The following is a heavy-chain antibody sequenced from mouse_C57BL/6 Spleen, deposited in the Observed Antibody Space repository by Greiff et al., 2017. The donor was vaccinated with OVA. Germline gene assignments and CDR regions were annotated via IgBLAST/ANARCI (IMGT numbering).Heavy chain of an antibody. J-gene: IGHJ2*01. CDR2: FHPYNDDT. V-gene: IGHV1-47*01. CDR3: ARGYYGSSHYFDY. CDR1: GYTFTTYP. D-gene: IGHD1-1*01. Sequence: VQVVESGAELVKPGASVKMSCKASGYTFTTYPIEWMKQNHGKSLEWIGNFHPYNDDTKYNEKFKGKATLTVEKSSSTVYLELSRLTSDDSAVYYCARGYYGSSHYFDYWGQGTTLTVSS.